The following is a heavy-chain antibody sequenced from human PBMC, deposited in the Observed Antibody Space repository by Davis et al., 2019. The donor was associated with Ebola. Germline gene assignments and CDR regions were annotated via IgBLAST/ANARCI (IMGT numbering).Heavy chain of an antibody. D-gene: IGHD3-16*02. CDR1: GGSISYYY. CDR2: IYYTGST. V-gene: IGHV4-59*08. J-gene: IGHJ4*02. Sequence: MPSETLSLTCTVSGGSISYYYWSWIRQPPGKGLEWIGYIYYTGSTNYNPSLKSRVTISVDTSKNQFSLKLSSVTAADTAVYYCARGTRRIDLDYWGQGTLVTVSS. CDR3: ARGTRRIDLDY.